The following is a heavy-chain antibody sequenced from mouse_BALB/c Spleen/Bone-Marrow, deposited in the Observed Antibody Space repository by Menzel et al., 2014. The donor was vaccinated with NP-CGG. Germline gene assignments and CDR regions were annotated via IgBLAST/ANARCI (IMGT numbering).Heavy chain of an antibody. J-gene: IGHJ4*01. Sequence: EVKLMESGGGLVQPGGSRKLSCAASGFTFSDCGMAWVRQAPGKGPEWVAFISNLAYSICYADTVTGRFTISRENAKNTLYLEMSSLRSEDTAMYYCARLYGSGYGYAMDYWGQGTSVTVSS. CDR3: ARLYGSGYGYAMDY. D-gene: IGHD1-1*01. CDR1: GFTFSDCG. CDR2: ISNLAYSI. V-gene: IGHV5-15*02.